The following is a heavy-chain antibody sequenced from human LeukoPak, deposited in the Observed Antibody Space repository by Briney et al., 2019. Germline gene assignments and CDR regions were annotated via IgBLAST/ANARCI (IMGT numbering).Heavy chain of an antibody. J-gene: IGHJ4*02. CDR2: VYATGGVA. CDR1: GHTFTNYH. V-gene: IGHV1-46*01. Sequence: ASVKVSCKASGHTFTNYHIHWVRQAPGQGVEWMGAVYATGGVAINTQTFPVRVTMTRDTSTGTVYMELSSLRFEDTAIYYCATAAPRSYYFDYWGQGIQVTVSS. CDR3: ATAAPRSYYFDY.